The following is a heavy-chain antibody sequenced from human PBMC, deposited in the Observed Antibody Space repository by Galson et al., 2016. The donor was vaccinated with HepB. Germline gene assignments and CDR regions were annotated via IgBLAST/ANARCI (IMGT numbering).Heavy chain of an antibody. Sequence: SLRLSCAASGFTFSDYAMNWVRQAPGKGLEWVSCVNSDGSRTTYVDSVKGRFTISRDNAKNTLYLQMNSLRVEDTAAYYCARGRTTSCNSAFDIWGQGTMVTVSS. V-gene: IGHV3-74*01. J-gene: IGHJ3*02. D-gene: IGHD2-2*02. CDR3: ARGRTTSCNSAFDI. CDR1: GFTFSDYA. CDR2: VNSDGSRT.